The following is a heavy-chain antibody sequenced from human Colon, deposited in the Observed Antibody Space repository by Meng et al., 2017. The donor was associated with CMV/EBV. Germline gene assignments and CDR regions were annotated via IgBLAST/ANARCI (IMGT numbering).Heavy chain of an antibody. V-gene: IGHV3-15*07. CDR3: TTGWTQDFDF. CDR1: DFPLINAW. Sequence: SCLASDFPLINAWMNWVRQAPGKGLEWVARIRSQTAGGTTEYHAAVKGRFTVSRDDSKYTVYLHMNSLKIDDTAVYYCTTGWTQDFDFWGQGALVTVSS. J-gene: IGHJ4*02. D-gene: IGHD2-15*01. CDR2: IRSQTAGGTT.